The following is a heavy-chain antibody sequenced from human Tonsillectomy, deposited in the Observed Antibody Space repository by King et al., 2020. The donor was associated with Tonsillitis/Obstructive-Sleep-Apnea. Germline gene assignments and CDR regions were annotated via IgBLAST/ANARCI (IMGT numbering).Heavy chain of an antibody. Sequence: TLXESGPVLXKPXETLTLTCXVXGFSLSNARMGVSWIRQPPGKXLEXLXXXXSXXXKXXTTSLXSRPTISKXXXRSQVXLXXXXXXXVDTATYYCARASYCSSTRCPFDYWGQGALVTVSS. CDR3: ARASYCSSTRCPFDY. V-gene: IGHV2-26*01. CDR2: XXSXXXK. CDR1: GFSLSNARMG. D-gene: IGHD2-2*01. J-gene: IGHJ4*02.